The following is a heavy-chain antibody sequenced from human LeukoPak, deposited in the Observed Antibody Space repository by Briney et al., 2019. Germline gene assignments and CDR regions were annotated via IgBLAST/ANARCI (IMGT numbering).Heavy chain of an antibody. V-gene: IGHV4-59*08. CDR1: GGSISYYY. J-gene: IGHJ5*02. Sequence: SETLSLTCTVSGGSISYYYWSWIRQPPGKGLEWIGYIYYSGSTNYNPSLKSRVTISVDTSKNQFSLKLSSVTAADTAVYYCARQCSSGWYVNWFDPWGQGTLVTVSS. CDR3: ARQCSSGWYVNWFDP. CDR2: IYYSGST. D-gene: IGHD6-19*01.